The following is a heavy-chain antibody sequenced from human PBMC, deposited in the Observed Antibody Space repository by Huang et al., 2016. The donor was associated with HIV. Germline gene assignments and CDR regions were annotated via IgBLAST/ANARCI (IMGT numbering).Heavy chain of an antibody. CDR3: ARAGGFEI. Sequence: EEHLVESGGGLVQPGGSLGLSCEASGFKFSNYWMQWVRQAPGKGRMWVSRIKIDGRTTDYADSVKGRFTISRDNAKNTLYLQMSSLTAEDTAIYYCARAGGFEIWGQGTVVTVSS. V-gene: IGHV3-74*01. D-gene: IGHD2-15*01. CDR1: GFKFSNYW. J-gene: IGHJ3*02. CDR2: IKIDGRTT.